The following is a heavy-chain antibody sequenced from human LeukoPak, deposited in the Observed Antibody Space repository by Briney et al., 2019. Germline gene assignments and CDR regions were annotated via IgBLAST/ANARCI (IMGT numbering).Heavy chain of an antibody. D-gene: IGHD4-17*01. CDR3: ARSHGDYGDYEALLDY. CDR2: INPSGGST. J-gene: IGHJ4*02. V-gene: IGHV1-46*01. Sequence: ASVKVSCKASGYTLTSYYMHWVRQAPGQGLEWMGIINPSGGSTSYAQKFQGRVTMTRDTSTSTVYMELSSLRSEDTAVYYCARSHGDYGDYEALLDYWGQGTLVTVSS. CDR1: GYTLTSYY.